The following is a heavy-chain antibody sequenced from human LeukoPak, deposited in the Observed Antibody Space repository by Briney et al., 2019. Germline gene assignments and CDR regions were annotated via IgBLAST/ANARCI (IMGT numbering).Heavy chain of an antibody. Sequence: SETLSLTCTVSGGSISSYYWSWIRQPPGKGLEWIGYIYYSGSTNYNPSLRSRVTISVDTSKNQFSLKLSSVTAADTAVYYCARVAYYDFWSGYYPFDPWGQGTLVTVSS. CDR1: GGSISSYY. J-gene: IGHJ5*02. CDR3: ARVAYYDFWSGYYPFDP. CDR2: IYYSGST. V-gene: IGHV4-59*01. D-gene: IGHD3-3*01.